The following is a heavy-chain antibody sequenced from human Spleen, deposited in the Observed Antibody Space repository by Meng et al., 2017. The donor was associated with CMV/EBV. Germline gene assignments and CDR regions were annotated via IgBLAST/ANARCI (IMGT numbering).Heavy chain of an antibody. CDR3: ARGPHFTLVRRVIHY. D-gene: IGHD3-10*01. V-gene: IGHV3-30-3*01. J-gene: IGHJ4*02. CDR2: ISYDGSNK. CDR1: GFTFSSYA. Sequence: GESLKISCAASGFTFSSYAMHWVRQAPGKGLEWVAVISYDGSNKYYADSVKGRFTISRDNSKNMLYLQMNSVRGEDTAVYYCARGPHFTLVRRVIHYWGQGTLVTVSS.